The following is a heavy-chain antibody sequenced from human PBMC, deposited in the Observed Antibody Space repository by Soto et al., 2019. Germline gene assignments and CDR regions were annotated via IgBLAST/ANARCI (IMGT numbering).Heavy chain of an antibody. CDR1: GFTVSSNY. J-gene: IGHJ6*02. Sequence: EVRLVESGGGLIQPGGSLRLSCAASGFTVSSNYMSWVRQAPGKGLEWVSVIYSGGSTYYADSVKGRFTISRDNSKNTLYLQMNSLRAEDTAVYYCTRRGKMATISYYYGMDVWGQGTTVTVSS. CDR2: IYSGGST. CDR3: TRRGKMATISYYYGMDV. V-gene: IGHV3-53*01. D-gene: IGHD5-12*01.